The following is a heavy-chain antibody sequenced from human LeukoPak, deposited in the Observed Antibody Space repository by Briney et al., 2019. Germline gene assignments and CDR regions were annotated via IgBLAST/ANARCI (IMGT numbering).Heavy chain of an antibody. CDR3: ARTRYFDWSTALDV. Sequence: GGSLRLSCAASGFTFDDYGMSWVRQAPGKGLEWVSGINWNGGSTGYADSVKGRFTISRDNAKNSLYLQMNSLRAEDTALYYCARTRYFDWSTALDVWGKGTTVTVSS. CDR2: INWNGGST. V-gene: IGHV3-20*04. D-gene: IGHD3-9*01. J-gene: IGHJ6*04. CDR1: GFTFDDYG.